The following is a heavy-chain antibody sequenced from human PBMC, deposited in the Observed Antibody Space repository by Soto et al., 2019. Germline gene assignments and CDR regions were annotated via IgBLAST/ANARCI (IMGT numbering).Heavy chain of an antibody. CDR3: ARVPRGDYAGEFDP. CDR1: GYTFSNYG. J-gene: IGHJ5*02. Sequence: ASVKVSCKASGYTFSNYGFTWVRQARGQGLEWMGRISAYTGETKYAKKLQGRVTLTTDTSTNTAYMDLRSLKFDDTAVYYCARVPRGDYAGEFDPWGQGTLVTVSS. D-gene: IGHD3-16*01. CDR2: ISAYTGET. V-gene: IGHV1-18*04.